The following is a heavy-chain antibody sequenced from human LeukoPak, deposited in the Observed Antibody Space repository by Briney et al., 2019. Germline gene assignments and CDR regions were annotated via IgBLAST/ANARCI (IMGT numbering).Heavy chain of an antibody. CDR3: AKETKVGSSTIAYFQD. V-gene: IGHV3-23*01. CDR1: GFTFSDYP. J-gene: IGHJ1*01. CDR2: ISGSGDKT. D-gene: IGHD2-2*01. Sequence: GGSLRLSCTVAGFTFSDYPMAWVRQAPGKGLEWVSLISGSGDKTYFADSVEGRFTISRDNSKNTLHLQMNSLRAEETAMYYCAKETKVGSSTIAYFQDWGQGTLVTVS.